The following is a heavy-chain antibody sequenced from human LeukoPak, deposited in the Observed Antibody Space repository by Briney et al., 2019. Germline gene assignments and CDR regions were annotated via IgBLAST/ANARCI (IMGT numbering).Heavy chain of an antibody. V-gene: IGHV4-39*01. CDR3: ARITMVRGVVQPYYFDY. Sequence: KSSETLSLTCTVSGGSISSSSYYWGWIRQPPGKGLEWIGSIYYSGSTYYNPSLKSRVTISVDTSKNQFSLKLSSVTAADTAVYYCARITMVRGVVQPYYFDYWGQGTLVTVSS. CDR2: IYYSGST. CDR1: GGSISSSSYY. J-gene: IGHJ4*02. D-gene: IGHD3-10*01.